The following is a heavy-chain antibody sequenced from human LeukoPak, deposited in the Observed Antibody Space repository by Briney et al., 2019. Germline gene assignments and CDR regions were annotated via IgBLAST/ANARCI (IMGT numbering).Heavy chain of an antibody. CDR3: ARGGGYGEGYYMDV. V-gene: IGHV4-34*01. Sequence: PSETLSLTCAVYGGSFSGYYWSWIRQPPGKGLEWIGEINHGGSTNYNPASKSRGTTSSDTYKNQFSLKLITLTAADTAVYYCARGGGYGEGYYMDVWGKGTTVTVSS. CDR2: INHGGST. CDR1: GGSFSGYY. J-gene: IGHJ6*03. D-gene: IGHD4-17*01.